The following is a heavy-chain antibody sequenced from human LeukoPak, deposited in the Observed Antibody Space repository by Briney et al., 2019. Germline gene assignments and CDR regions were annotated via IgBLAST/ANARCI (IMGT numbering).Heavy chain of an antibody. J-gene: IGHJ4*02. CDR1: GFTFSSYA. D-gene: IGHD3-16*02. CDR3: AKIPMITFGGVIYYFDY. V-gene: IGHV3-23*01. Sequence: PPGGSLRLSCAASGFTFSSYAMSWVRQAPGKGLEWVSAISGSGGSTYHADSVKGRFTISRDNSKNTLYLQMNSLRAEDTAVYYCAKIPMITFGGVIYYFDYWGQGTLVTVSS. CDR2: ISGSGGST.